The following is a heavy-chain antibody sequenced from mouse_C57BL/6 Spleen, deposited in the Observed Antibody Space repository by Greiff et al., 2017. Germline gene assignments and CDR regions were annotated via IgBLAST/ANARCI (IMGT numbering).Heavy chain of an antibody. J-gene: IGHJ3*01. Sequence: QVQLQQSGAELARPGASVKLSCKASGYTFPSYGISWVKQRTGPGLEWIGEIYPRSGNTYYNEKFKGKATLTADKSSSTAYMELRRLTSEDSAVYFCARWDSNPEGFAYWGQGTLVTVSA. CDR3: ARWDSNPEGFAY. V-gene: IGHV1-81*01. CDR1: GYTFPSYG. CDR2: IYPRSGNT. D-gene: IGHD2-5*01.